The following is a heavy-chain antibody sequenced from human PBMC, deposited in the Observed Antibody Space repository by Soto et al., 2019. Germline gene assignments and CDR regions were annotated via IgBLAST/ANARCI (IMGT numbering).Heavy chain of an antibody. V-gene: IGHV4-30-2*01. Sequence: PSETLSLTCAVSGGSISSGGYSWSWIRQPPGKGLEWIGYIYHSGSTYYNPSLKSRVTISVDRSKNQFSLKRSSVTAADTAVYYCIAKRRFLEWSKGYYYGMDVWGQGTTVTVSS. CDR2: IYHSGST. D-gene: IGHD3-3*01. J-gene: IGHJ6*02. CDR3: IAKRRFLEWSKGYYYGMDV. CDR1: GGSISSGGYS.